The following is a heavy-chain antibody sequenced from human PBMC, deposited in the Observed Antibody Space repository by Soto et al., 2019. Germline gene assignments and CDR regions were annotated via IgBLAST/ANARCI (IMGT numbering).Heavy chain of an antibody. V-gene: IGHV3-23*01. CDR2: IGANGGGT. J-gene: IGHJ3*01. D-gene: IGHD4-17*01. Sequence: EVQLLEPGGGLLQPGGSLSPSCEASGLPFRSFFLSWVCQAPGRGLDWVSGIGANGGGTYYADSVKGRFIISRDNSKNTLYLQMNSLRAEDTAVYYCARDPNGDYLGAFDFWGQKTMVTVSS. CDR3: ARDPNGDYLGAFDF. CDR1: GLPFRSFF.